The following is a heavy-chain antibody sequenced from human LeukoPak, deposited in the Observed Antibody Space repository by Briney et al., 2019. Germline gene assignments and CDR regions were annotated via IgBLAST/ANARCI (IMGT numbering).Heavy chain of an antibody. J-gene: IGHJ4*02. Sequence: GGSLRLSCEASGFIFSDYWMTWVRQAPGKGLEWVANIDHNGNEKNYVDSVKGRFTISRDNAKYSLYLHMNSLRAEDTAAYYCARSTIAAGGVLDYWGQGTLVTVSS. V-gene: IGHV3-7*01. CDR3: ARSTIAAGGVLDY. CDR1: GFIFSDYW. D-gene: IGHD6-13*01. CDR2: IDHNGNEK.